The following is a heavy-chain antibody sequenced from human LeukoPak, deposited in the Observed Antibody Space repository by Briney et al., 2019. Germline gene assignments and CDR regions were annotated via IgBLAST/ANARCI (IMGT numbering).Heavy chain of an antibody. CDR1: GYTFTSYG. Sequence: ASVKVSCKASGYTFTSYGISWVRQAPGQGLEWMGWMSAYNGNTNYAQKLQGRVTMTTDTSTSTAYMELRSLSSDDTAVYYCARGYCSSTSCSPIDYWGQGTLVTVSS. V-gene: IGHV1-18*01. CDR2: MSAYNGNT. J-gene: IGHJ4*02. D-gene: IGHD2-2*01. CDR3: ARGYCSSTSCSPIDY.